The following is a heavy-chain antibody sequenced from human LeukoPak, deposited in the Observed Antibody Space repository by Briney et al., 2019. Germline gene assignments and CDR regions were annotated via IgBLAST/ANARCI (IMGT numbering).Heavy chain of an antibody. CDR3: ARGVDIVVVPAAGWIDY. J-gene: IGHJ4*02. CDR2: IYYSGST. D-gene: IGHD2-2*03. Sequence: SETLSLTCTVPGGSIRSGGYYWSWIRHHPGEALEWMGYIYYSGSTYYNPSLKSRVTISVDTSNNQFSLKLSSVTAADTAVYYCARGVDIVVVPAAGWIDYWGQGTLVTVSS. CDR1: GGSIRSGGYY. V-gene: IGHV4-31*03.